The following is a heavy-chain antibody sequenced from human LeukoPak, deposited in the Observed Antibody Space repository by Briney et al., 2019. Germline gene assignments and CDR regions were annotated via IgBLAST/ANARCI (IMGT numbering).Heavy chain of an antibody. J-gene: IGHJ3*02. CDR2: IIPIFGTA. V-gene: IGHV1-69*13. D-gene: IGHD2-2*01. Sequence: SVKVSCKASGGTFSSYAISWVRQAPGQGLEWMGGIIPIFGTANYAQKFQGRVTITADESTSTAYMELSSLRSEDTAVYYCARGIVVVPAAMLTAFDIWGQGTMVTVSS. CDR1: GGTFSSYA. CDR3: ARGIVVVPAAMLTAFDI.